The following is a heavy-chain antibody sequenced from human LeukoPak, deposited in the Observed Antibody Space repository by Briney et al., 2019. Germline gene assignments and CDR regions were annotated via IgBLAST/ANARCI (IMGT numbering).Heavy chain of an antibody. CDR1: GLCLSSNW. V-gene: IGHV3-7*01. CDR2: IKQGGRDK. D-gene: IGHD4-17*01. Sequence: GESVTHPCAVSGLCLSSNWMTWVRQPPGKGMEWEAKIKQGGRDKLYVYSVKGRLTISRDNAKNSLYLQMNSLRAEDTAVYYCARDPPYGNDAFGIWGQEITVTFSS. J-gene: IGHJ3*02. CDR3: ARDPPYGNDAFGI.